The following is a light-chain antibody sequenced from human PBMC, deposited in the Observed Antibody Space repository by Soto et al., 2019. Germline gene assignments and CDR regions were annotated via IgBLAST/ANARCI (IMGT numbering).Light chain of an antibody. J-gene: IGKJ1*01. CDR2: KAS. CDR3: QQYNSYSRP. Sequence: DIQMTQSPSTLSASVGDRVTITCRASQSISSWLAWYQQKPGKAPKLLIYKASSLESGVPSRFSGSGSGTEFTLTISSLQSEDFAVYYCQQYNSYSRPFGQGTKVDI. CDR1: QSISSW. V-gene: IGKV1-5*03.